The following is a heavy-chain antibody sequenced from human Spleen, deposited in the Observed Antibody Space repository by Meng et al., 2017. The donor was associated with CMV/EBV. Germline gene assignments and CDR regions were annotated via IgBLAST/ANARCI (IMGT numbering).Heavy chain of an antibody. CDR3: AREIAFSGASWFDP. D-gene: IGHD1-26*01. CDR1: GGSISSGGYY. V-gene: IGHV4-31*03. Sequence: SETLSLTCTVSGGSISSGGYYWSWIRQHPGKGLEWIGYIYYSGSTYYNPSLKSRVTISVDTSKNQFSLKLSSVTAADTAVYYCAREIAFSGASWFDPWGQGTTVTVSS. J-gene: IGHJ5*01. CDR2: IYYSGST.